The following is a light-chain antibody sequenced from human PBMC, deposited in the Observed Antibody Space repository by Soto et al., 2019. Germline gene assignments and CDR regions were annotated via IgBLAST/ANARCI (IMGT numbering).Light chain of an antibody. CDR3: QHSYSTPFT. CDR2: AAS. CDR1: QSISSY. Sequence: DIQMTQSPSSLSASVGDRVTITCRASQSISSYLNWYQQKPGKAPKLLIYAASSLQSGVPSRFSGIGSGTDFTLTISSLQPEYFATYYCQHSYSTPFTFGPGTKVDI. J-gene: IGKJ3*01. V-gene: IGKV1-39*01.